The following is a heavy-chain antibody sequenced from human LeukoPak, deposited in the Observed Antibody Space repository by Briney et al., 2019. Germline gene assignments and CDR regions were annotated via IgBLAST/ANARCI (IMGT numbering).Heavy chain of an antibody. J-gene: IGHJ4*02. D-gene: IGHD3-22*01. CDR3: AAVRADYYDSSGYYYNY. Sequence: SVKVSCKASGFTFTSSAMQWVRQARGQRLEWIGWIVVGSGNTNYAQKFQERVTITRDMSTSTAYMELSSLRSEDTAVHYCAAVRADYYDSSGYYYNYWGQGTLVTVSS. CDR1: GFTFTSSA. CDR2: IVVGSGNT. V-gene: IGHV1-58*02.